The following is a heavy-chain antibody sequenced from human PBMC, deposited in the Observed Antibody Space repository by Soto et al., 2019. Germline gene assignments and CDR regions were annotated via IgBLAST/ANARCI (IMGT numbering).Heavy chain of an antibody. Sequence: ASVKVSCKTSGYTFTDYYTHWVRQAPGQGLEWMGWMNPKSGGAYFAQKFQGRVTLTRDTSIGTAYIEVNSLTSDDTAVYFCTRENIENSDRLYDAFDIWGQGTTLTVSS. J-gene: IGHJ3*02. V-gene: IGHV1-2*02. D-gene: IGHD2-15*01. CDR3: TRENIENSDRLYDAFDI. CDR2: MNPKSGGA. CDR1: GYTFTDYY.